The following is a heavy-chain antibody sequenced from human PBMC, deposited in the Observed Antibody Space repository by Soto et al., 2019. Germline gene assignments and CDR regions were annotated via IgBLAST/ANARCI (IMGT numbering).Heavy chain of an antibody. CDR2: ISGSGGST. CDR3: AKDPIPFYIYDSNWFDP. V-gene: IGHV3-23*01. J-gene: IGHJ5*02. Sequence: PGGSLRLSCAASGFTFSSYAMSWVRQAPGKGLEWVSAISGSGGSTYYADSVKGRFTISRDNSKNTLYLQMNSLRAEDTAVYYCAKDPIPFYIYDSNWFDPWGQGTLVTVSS. D-gene: IGHD3-3*01. CDR1: GFTFSSYA.